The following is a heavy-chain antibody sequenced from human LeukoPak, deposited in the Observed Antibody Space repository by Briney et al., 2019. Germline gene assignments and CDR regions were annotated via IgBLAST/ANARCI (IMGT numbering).Heavy chain of an antibody. V-gene: IGHV1-2*02. D-gene: IGHD1-1*01. CDR3: ARCSTPHWIFDAFDI. Sequence: ASVTVSCKASGYTFTGHYMHWVGQAPGQGRAWMGWINPNSGGTNYAQKFQGRVTMTRDTSISTAYMELSGLRSDDTAVYYCARCSTPHWIFDAFDIWGQGTMVTVSS. J-gene: IGHJ3*02. CDR1: GYTFTGHY. CDR2: INPNSGGT.